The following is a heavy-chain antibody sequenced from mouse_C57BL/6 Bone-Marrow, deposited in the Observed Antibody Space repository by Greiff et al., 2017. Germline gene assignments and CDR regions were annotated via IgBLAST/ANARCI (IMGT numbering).Heavy chain of an antibody. Sequence: VQLQQSGAELMKPGASVKLSCKATGYTFTGYWIGWVKQRPGHGLEWIGEILPGSGSTNYNEKFKGKATFTADTSSNTAYMQLSSLTTEDSAIYYCAKIYDYDWFAYWGQGTLVTVSA. CDR2: ILPGSGST. D-gene: IGHD2-4*01. J-gene: IGHJ3*01. CDR1: GYTFTGYW. V-gene: IGHV1-9*01. CDR3: AKIYDYDWFAY.